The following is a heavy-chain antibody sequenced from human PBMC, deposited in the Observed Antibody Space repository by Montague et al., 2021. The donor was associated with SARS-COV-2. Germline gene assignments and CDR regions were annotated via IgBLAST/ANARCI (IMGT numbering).Heavy chain of an antibody. CDR2: IYPGDPDT. CDR3: ARRIHGTYYLDY. J-gene: IGHJ4*02. V-gene: IGHV5-51*01. CDR1: GYRFSSYW. Sequence: QSGAEVKKPGESLKISCKGSGYRFSSYWIGWVRQMSGKGLEWMGIIYPGDPDTRYSPSFQGQVTISADKSITTAYLQRSSLKASDTAMYYCARRIHGTYYLDYWGQGTMVTVSS. D-gene: IGHD1-14*01.